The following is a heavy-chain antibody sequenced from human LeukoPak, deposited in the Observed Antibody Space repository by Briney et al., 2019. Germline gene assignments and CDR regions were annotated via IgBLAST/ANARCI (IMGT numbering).Heavy chain of an antibody. Sequence: SVKVSCKASGGTFSSYAISWVRQAPGQGLEWMGRIIPIFGTANYAQKFQGRVTITTDESTSTAYMELSSLRSEDTAVYYCARGANYYDILTGYSTPSNWFDPWGQGTLVTVSS. CDR1: GGTFSSYA. J-gene: IGHJ5*02. CDR2: IIPIFGTA. V-gene: IGHV1-69*05. D-gene: IGHD3-9*01. CDR3: ARGANYYDILTGYSTPSNWFDP.